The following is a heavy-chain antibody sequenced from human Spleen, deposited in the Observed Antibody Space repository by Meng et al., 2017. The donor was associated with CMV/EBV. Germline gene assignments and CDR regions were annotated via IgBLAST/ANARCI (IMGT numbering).Heavy chain of an antibody. CDR3: ARVGAAGTDGGASPTGAFDI. J-gene: IGHJ3*02. Sequence: SDTLSLTCAVYGESFSAYYWTWIRQPPGKGLEWIGEINHSGSTNYNPSLKSRVTISVDTSKNQFSLKLSSVTAADTAVYYCARVGAAGTDGGASPTGAFDIWGQGTMVTVSS. CDR1: GESFSAYY. D-gene: IGHD6-13*01. V-gene: IGHV4-34*01. CDR2: INHSGST.